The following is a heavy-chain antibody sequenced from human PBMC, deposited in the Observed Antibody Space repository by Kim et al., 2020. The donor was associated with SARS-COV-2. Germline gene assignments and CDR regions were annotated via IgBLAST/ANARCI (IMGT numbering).Heavy chain of an antibody. V-gene: IGHV1-69*01. D-gene: IGHD4-17*01. Sequence: DATRFKGRFTIPADESTNTAYLELSSLRSEDTALYYCARALSRPTVSFFDSWGQGTLVTVSS. CDR3: ARALSRPTVSFFDS. J-gene: IGHJ4*02.